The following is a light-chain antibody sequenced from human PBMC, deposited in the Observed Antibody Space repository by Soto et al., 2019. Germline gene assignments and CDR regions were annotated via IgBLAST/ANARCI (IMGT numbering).Light chain of an antibody. V-gene: IGLV2-23*01. Sequence: QSALTQPASVSGSPGQSITISCTGTSSDVGSYKLVSWYQQHPGKAPKLMNYEGSKRPSGVSNRFSGSKSGNTASLTISGLQAEDEADYYCCSYAGSSTVVFGGGTKLTVL. J-gene: IGLJ2*01. CDR3: CSYAGSSTVV. CDR1: SSDVGSYKL. CDR2: EGS.